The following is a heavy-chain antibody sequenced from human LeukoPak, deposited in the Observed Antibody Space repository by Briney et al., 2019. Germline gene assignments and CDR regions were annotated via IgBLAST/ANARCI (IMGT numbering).Heavy chain of an antibody. D-gene: IGHD5-18*01. Sequence: PSETLSLTCAVSGGSFSGHYWTWIRQPPGKGLEWIGEITHSGNTNSNPSLRSRVTMSVDTSKNQFSLKVRSATAADTAFYYCARGFRSGYSFRTYYFDFWGQGALVTVSS. CDR2: ITHSGNT. CDR1: GGSFSGHY. CDR3: ARGFRSGYSFRTYYFDF. J-gene: IGHJ4*02. V-gene: IGHV4-34*01.